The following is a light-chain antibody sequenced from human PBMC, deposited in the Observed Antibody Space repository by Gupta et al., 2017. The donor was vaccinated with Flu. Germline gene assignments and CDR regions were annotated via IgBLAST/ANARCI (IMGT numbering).Light chain of an antibody. V-gene: IGLV4-69*01. Sequence: QPVLTQAPTASASLGASGKLTCTLSGGHSSHAIAWHQQLPQKGPRFLMRINGDGSHNKGDWIPDRFSGSSSGPERYLTISSLQSGDEADYFCQTWANGVWVFGGGTKLSVL. J-gene: IGLJ3*02. CDR1: GGHSSHA. CDR3: QTWANGVWV. CDR2: INGDGSH.